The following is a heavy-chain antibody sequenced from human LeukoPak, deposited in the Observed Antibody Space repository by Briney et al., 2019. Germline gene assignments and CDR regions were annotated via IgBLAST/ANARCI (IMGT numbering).Heavy chain of an antibody. Sequence: SETLSLTCIVSGGSIISGDYYWSWIRQPAGKGLEWIGRIYTSGSTNYNPSLKSRVTISVDTSKNQFSLKLSSVTAADTAVYYCAREIEMYYDFWSGYYPLMDVWGKGTTVTVSS. J-gene: IGHJ6*04. CDR1: GGSIISGDYY. CDR3: AREIEMYYDFWSGYYPLMDV. D-gene: IGHD3-3*01. CDR2: IYTSGST. V-gene: IGHV4-61*02.